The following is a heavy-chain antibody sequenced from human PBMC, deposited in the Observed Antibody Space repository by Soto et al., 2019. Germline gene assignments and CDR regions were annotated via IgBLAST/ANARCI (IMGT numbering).Heavy chain of an antibody. J-gene: IGHJ4*02. V-gene: IGHV3-23*01. Sequence: GGSLRLSCAASGFTFSSYAMSWVRQAPGKGLEWVSAISGSGVSTYYADSVKGRFTISRDNSKNTLYLQMNSLRAEDTAVYYCAKSPWMYYYDSSGYYHYDYWGQGTLVTVSS. CDR3: AKSPWMYYYDSSGYYHYDY. CDR2: ISGSGVST. D-gene: IGHD3-22*01. CDR1: GFTFSSYA.